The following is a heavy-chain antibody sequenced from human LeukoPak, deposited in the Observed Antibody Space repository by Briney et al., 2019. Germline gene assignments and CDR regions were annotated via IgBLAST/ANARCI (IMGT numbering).Heavy chain of an antibody. CDR1: GGSISSYY. CDR3: ARSHGGNSGRSEYYYYYYMDV. J-gene: IGHJ6*03. CDR2: IYYSGST. D-gene: IGHD4-23*01. V-gene: IGHV4-59*01. Sequence: SETLSLTCTVSGGSISSYYWSWIRQPPGKGLEWIGCIYYSGSTNYNPSLKSRVTISVDTSKNQFSLKLSSVTAADTAVYYCARSHGGNSGRSEYYYYYYMDVWGKGTTVTVSS.